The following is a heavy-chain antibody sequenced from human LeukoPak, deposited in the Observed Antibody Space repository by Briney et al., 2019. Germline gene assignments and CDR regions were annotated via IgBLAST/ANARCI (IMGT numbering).Heavy chain of an antibody. CDR3: ARVSPNRRISYGYQNWFDP. CDR1: GYTFTGYY. D-gene: IGHD5-18*01. Sequence: WASVRVSCKASGYTFTGYYMHWVRQAPGQGLEWMGWINPNSGGTNYAQKFQGRVSMTTDTSTSTAYMELRSLRSDDTAVYFCARVSPNRRISYGYQNWFDPWGQGTLVSVSS. J-gene: IGHJ5*02. V-gene: IGHV1-2*02. CDR2: INPNSGGT.